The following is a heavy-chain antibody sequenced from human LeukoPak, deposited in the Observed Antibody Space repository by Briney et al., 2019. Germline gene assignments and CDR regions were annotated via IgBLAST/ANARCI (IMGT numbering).Heavy chain of an antibody. CDR1: GYTFTDYY. Sequence: GASVKVSCKGSGYTFTDYYIHWVRQAPGQELEWMGWINPNSGGTDYAQKFQGRVTMTGDTSISTAYMGLNRLRSGDTAMYYCARGSYDSSDFEYFHHWGQGTLVTVSS. D-gene: IGHD3-22*01. CDR2: INPNSGGT. V-gene: IGHV1-2*02. J-gene: IGHJ1*01. CDR3: ARGSYDSSDFEYFHH.